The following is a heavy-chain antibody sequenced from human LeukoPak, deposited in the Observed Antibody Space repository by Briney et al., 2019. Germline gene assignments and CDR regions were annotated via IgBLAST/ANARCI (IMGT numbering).Heavy chain of an antibody. V-gene: IGHV4-39*01. CDR1: GGSISSSSYY. CDR3: ASSSSSSGLFDY. Sequence: PSETLSLTCTVSGGSISSSSYYWGWIRQPPGKGLEWIGSIYYSGSTYYNPSLKSRVTISVDTSRNQFSLKLSSVTAADTAVYYCASSSSSSGLFDYWGQGTLVTVSS. D-gene: IGHD6-6*01. J-gene: IGHJ4*02. CDR2: IYYSGST.